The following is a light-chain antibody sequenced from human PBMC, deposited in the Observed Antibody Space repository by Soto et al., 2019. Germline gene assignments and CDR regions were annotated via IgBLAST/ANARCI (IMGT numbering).Light chain of an antibody. CDR2: DAS. CDR1: QDINNY. Sequence: DIQMTQSPSSLSASVGDRVTITCQASQDINNYLIWYQHKPGTAPKLLIYDASTLGTGVSSRFSGCGSGTHFTFTISSLQPEDIATYYCQQFDSVPCTFGQGTKLELK. J-gene: IGKJ2*02. V-gene: IGKV1-33*01. CDR3: QQFDSVPCT.